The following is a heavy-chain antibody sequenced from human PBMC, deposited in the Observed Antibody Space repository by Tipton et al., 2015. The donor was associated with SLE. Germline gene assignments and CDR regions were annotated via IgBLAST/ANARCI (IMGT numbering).Heavy chain of an antibody. Sequence: TLSLTCTVSGVSIRSYYWSWIRQPPGKGLEWIGEINHSGSTNYNPSLKSRVTISVDTSKNQFSLKLSSVTAADTAVYYCARGSIAADVTSWGAFDIWGQGTMVTVSS. D-gene: IGHD6-13*01. J-gene: IGHJ3*02. CDR3: ARGSIAADVTSWGAFDI. V-gene: IGHV4-34*01. CDR1: GVSIRSYY. CDR2: INHSGST.